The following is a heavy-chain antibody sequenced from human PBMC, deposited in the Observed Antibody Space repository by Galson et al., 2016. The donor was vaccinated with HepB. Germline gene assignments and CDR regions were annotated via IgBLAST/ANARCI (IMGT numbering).Heavy chain of an antibody. J-gene: IGHJ4*02. Sequence: SLRLSCAASGFTFSNYAMHWVRQAPGKGLEWVAVIWYDGSNTYYGDSVKGRFTISRDNSKNTLYLQVNSLRAEDTAVYYCARADWGRFDYWGQGTVVTVSS. CDR2: IWYDGSNT. CDR3: ARADWGRFDY. CDR1: GFTFSNYA. D-gene: IGHD7-27*01. V-gene: IGHV3-33*01.